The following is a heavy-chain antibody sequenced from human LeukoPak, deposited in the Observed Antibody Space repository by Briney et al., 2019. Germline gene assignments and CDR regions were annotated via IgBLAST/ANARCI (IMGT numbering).Heavy chain of an antibody. CDR1: GYTFTGYY. CDR2: INPNSGDT. V-gene: IGHV1-2*02. J-gene: IGHJ4*02. Sequence: ASVKVSCKASGYTFTGYYMHWVRQAPGQGLEWMGWINPNSGDTNYAEKFQGRVTMTRDTSISTAYMDLRRLRSDDTAVYYCARDYSTSSGYFDYWGQGTLVTVSS. D-gene: IGHD6-6*01. CDR3: ARDYSTSSGYFDY.